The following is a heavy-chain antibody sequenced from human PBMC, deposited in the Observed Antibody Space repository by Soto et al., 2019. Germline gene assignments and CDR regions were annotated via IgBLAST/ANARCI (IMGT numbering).Heavy chain of an antibody. CDR3: AKDCSGGSCFSGY. D-gene: IGHD2-15*01. J-gene: IGHJ4*02. V-gene: IGHV3-23*01. CDR1: GFTFSSYV. Sequence: EVQLLESGGGLVQPGGSLRLSCAASGFTFSSYVMSWVRQAPGXGLEWVSSITDGGGGAYYADSVKCRFTISRDNSKNTXYLQMNSLRAEDTXVXYCAKDCSGGSCFSGYWGQGTLVTVAS. CDR2: ITDGGGGA.